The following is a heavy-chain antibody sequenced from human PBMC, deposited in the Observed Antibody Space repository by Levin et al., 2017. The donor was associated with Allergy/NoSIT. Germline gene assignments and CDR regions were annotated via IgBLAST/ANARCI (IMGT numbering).Heavy chain of an antibody. D-gene: IGHD2-2*02. CDR2: TYYSGST. CDR1: GDSMSSYY. V-gene: IGHV4-59*08. CDR3: ARQYCSSISCYIDN. J-gene: IGHJ4*02. Sequence: SETLSLTCTVSGDSMSSYYWSWIRQPPGKGLEWIGYTYYSGSTNYNPSLKSRVTMSVDTSKNHFSLKLSSVTAADTAMYYCARQYCSSISCYIDNWGQGTQVTVAS.